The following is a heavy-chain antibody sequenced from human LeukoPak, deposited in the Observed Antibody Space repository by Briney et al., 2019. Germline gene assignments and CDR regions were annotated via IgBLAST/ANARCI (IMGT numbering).Heavy chain of an antibody. CDR1: AFTFSSYT. V-gene: IGHV3-23*01. J-gene: IGHJ4*02. Sequence: GGSLRLSCAASAFTFSSYTMSWVRQAPGKGLEWVSAISNSGGSTYYADSVKGGFTISRDNSKNTLYLQMNSLRAEDTAVYYCAKDGYVSWAYQLSHFDYWGQGTLVTVSS. D-gene: IGHD2-2*03. CDR3: AKDGYVSWAYQLSHFDY. CDR2: ISNSGGST.